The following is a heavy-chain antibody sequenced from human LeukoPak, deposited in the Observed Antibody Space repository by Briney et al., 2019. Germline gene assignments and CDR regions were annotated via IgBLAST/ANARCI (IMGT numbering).Heavy chain of an antibody. J-gene: IGHJ4*02. CDR3: AKEDYDSSGYYEPFFNY. Sequence: GGSLRLSCAASGFTFSSYAMSWVRQAPGKGLEWLSGISGSGGSTYYADSVTGLFTISRDNSKNTLYLQMNSLRAEETAFYYCAKEDYDSSGYYEPFFNYWGQGTLVTVSS. CDR2: ISGSGGST. D-gene: IGHD3-22*01. CDR1: GFTFSSYA. V-gene: IGHV3-23*01.